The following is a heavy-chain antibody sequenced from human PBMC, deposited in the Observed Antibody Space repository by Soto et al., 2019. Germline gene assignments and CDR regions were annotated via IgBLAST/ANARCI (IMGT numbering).Heavy chain of an antibody. J-gene: IGHJ4*02. CDR2: IGGSGGSI. D-gene: IGHD1-26*01. CDR3: ARDLAWAFDS. Sequence: PGGSLRLSCAASGLTFSTFSMNWVRQAPGKGLEWLSYIGGSGGSISYADSVKGRFTISRDNGKNTLYLQMSSLRDEDTAVYYCARDLAWAFDSWGQGALVTVS. CDR1: GLTFSTFS. V-gene: IGHV3-48*02.